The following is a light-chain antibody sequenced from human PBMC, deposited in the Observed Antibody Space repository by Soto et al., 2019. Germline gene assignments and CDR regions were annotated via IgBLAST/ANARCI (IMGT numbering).Light chain of an antibody. Sequence: QSALTQPASVSGSPGQSIAISCAGTSSDIGTYNHVSWYQQHPGKAPQLIIYEDINRPSGLSSRFSGSKSGNTASLTISGLQAEDEADYFSCSYTTSSTLVCGTGTKLIVL. CDR3: CSYTTSSTLV. J-gene: IGLJ1*01. V-gene: IGLV2-14*01. CDR1: SSDIGTYNH. CDR2: EDI.